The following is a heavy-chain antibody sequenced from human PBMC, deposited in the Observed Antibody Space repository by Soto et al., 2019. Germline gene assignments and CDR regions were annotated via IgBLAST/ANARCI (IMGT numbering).Heavy chain of an antibody. V-gene: IGHV4-61*01. CDR3: ARDDPIAVAGARYYGMDV. J-gene: IGHJ6*02. CDR1: GGSVSSGSFH. CDR2: IFYNGTA. D-gene: IGHD6-19*01. Sequence: SETLSLTCSVSGGSVSSGSFHWSWIRQPPGKGLQFIGSIFYNGTANYSPSLKNRVSISIDTSQSQFFLQLISVAAADTAVYYCARDDPIAVAGARYYGMDVWGQGTTVTVSS.